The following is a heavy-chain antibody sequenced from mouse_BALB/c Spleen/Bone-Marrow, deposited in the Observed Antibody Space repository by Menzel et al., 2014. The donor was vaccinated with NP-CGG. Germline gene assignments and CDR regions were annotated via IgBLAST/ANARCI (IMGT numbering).Heavy chain of an antibody. CDR2: IYPGDGDT. V-gene: IGHV1-80*01. Sequence: VQLQQSGAELVRPGSSVKISCKASGYAFSSYWMYWVKQRPGQGLEWIGQIYPGDGDTNYNGKFKGKATLTADKSSSTAYMQLSSLTSEDSAVYFCARQYGNYFDYWGQGTTLTVSS. CDR1: GYAFSSYW. D-gene: IGHD2-10*02. J-gene: IGHJ2*01. CDR3: ARQYGNYFDY.